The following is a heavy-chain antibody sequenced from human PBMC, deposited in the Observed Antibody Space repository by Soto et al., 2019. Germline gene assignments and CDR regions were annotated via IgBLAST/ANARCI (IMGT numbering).Heavy chain of an antibody. CDR1: GFTFSSYG. D-gene: IGHD3-3*01. CDR3: AKDDFDYFDS. V-gene: IGHV3-30*18. Sequence: PGGSLRHSCAASGFTFSSYGMHWVRQAPGKGLEWVAVISYDGSNKYYADSVRGRFTISRDNSKNTLYLQMNSLRAEDTAVYYCAKDDFDYFDSWGQGTLVTVSS. CDR2: ISYDGSNK. J-gene: IGHJ4*02.